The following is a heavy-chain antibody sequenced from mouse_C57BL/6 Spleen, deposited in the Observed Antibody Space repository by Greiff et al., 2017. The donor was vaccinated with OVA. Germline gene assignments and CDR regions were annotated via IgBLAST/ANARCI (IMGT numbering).Heavy chain of an antibody. Sequence: QVQLKESGAELVKPGASVKISCKASGYAFSSYWMNWVKQRPGKGLEWIGQIYPGDGDTNYNGKFKGKATLTADKSSSTAYMQLSSLISEDSAVYYCARWYGYAMDYWGQGTSVTVSS. CDR3: ARWYGYAMDY. V-gene: IGHV1-80*01. J-gene: IGHJ4*01. CDR1: GYAFSSYW. D-gene: IGHD2-14*01. CDR2: IYPGDGDT.